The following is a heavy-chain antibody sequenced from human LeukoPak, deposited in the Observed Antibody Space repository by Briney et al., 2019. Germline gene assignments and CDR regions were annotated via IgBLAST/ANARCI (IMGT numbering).Heavy chain of an antibody. CDR3: ARRAPFYYNSWSPTHDYGMDV. D-gene: IGHD3-10*01. CDR1: GFTFSSYW. CDR2: IKQDGSEK. Sequence: GGSLRLSCAASGFTFSSYWLIWVRQAPGKGLEWVANIKQDGSEKYYVDSVKGRFTISRDNAKNSLYLQMNSLRADDTAVYYCARRAPFYYNSWSPTHDYGMDVWGQGTTVTVSS. V-gene: IGHV3-7*01. J-gene: IGHJ6*02.